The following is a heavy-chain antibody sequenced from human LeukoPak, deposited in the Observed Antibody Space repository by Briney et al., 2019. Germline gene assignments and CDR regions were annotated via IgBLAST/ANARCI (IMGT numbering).Heavy chain of an antibody. V-gene: IGHV3-21*01. CDR1: GFTFSLYS. CDR3: ARGGHDGTYYLSY. Sequence: GGSLRLSCAASGFTFSLYSITWVRQTPGRGLEWVSSISSSGSYIYYADSVKGRFTVSRDNAKNSLSLQMNSLRAEDTAVYYCARGGHDGTYYLSYWGQGTLVTVSS. D-gene: IGHD1-26*01. CDR2: ISSSGSYI. J-gene: IGHJ4*02.